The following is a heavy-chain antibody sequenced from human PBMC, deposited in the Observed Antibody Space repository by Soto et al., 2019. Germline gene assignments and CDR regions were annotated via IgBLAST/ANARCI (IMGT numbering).Heavy chain of an antibody. CDR1: GFTFRSYS. CDR3: AREGWPLLQTGMDV. V-gene: IGHV3-48*02. Sequence: EVQLVESGGGLKQPGGSLRLSCAASGFTFRSYSMNWVRQAPGKGLEWVSYISRSNRTINYADSVKGRFIISRDNAKNSLYLQMHSLRDEDTAVYYCAREGWPLLQTGMDVWGQGTTVTVSS. CDR2: ISRSNRTI. D-gene: IGHD2-15*01. J-gene: IGHJ6*02.